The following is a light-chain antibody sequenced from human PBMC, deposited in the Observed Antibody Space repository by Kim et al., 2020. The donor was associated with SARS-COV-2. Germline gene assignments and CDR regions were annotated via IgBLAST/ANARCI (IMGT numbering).Light chain of an antibody. V-gene: IGKV1-17*03. CDR1: QGIRRF. CDR2: AAS. J-gene: IGKJ2*01. CDR3: LQHSIYPYT. Sequence: DIQVTQSPSTMSASVGDRVTITCRASQGIRRFLAWFQHKPGKVPKRLIYAASTLQSGVPSRFSGSGSGTEFTLTISSLQPDDFATYYCLQHSIYPYTCGQGTKLEIK.